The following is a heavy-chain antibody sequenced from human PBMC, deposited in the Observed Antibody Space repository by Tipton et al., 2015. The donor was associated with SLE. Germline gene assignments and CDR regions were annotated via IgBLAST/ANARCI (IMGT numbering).Heavy chain of an antibody. CDR1: GGSISSGSYY. Sequence: TLSLTCTVSGGSISSGSYYWSWIRQPAGKGLEWIGSIFYSGSFSGGSTYYNPSLKSRVTISVDTSKNQFSLKLSSVTAADTAIYYCARDSPYDSSGYYSDYWGQGTQVTVSS. CDR3: ARDSPYDSSGYYSDY. D-gene: IGHD3-22*01. J-gene: IGHJ4*02. V-gene: IGHV4-39*07. CDR2: IFYSGSFSGGST.